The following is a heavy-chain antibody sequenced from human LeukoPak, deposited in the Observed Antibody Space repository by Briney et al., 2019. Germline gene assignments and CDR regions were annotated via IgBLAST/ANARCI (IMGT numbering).Heavy chain of an antibody. D-gene: IGHD6-19*01. CDR3: AVRVIAVPGTHFPS. J-gene: IGHJ4*02. Sequence: PGGSLRLSCAASGFTFSAYYMSWVRQAPGKGLEWVANIKQDGSEKYYVDSVKGRFTISRANAKNSLYLQMNSVRAEATAVYYCAVRVIAVPGTHFPSWGQGTLVTGPS. V-gene: IGHV3-7*01. CDR2: IKQDGSEK. CDR1: GFTFSAYY.